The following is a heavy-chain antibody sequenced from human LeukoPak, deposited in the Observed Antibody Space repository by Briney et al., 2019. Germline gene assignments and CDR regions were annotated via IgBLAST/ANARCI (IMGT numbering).Heavy chain of an antibody. CDR3: AKDGGSDPDSFDI. Sequence: GSLRLSCIASGFSFSSYSMNWVRQAPGKGLEWVSYISRSSSNIYYADSVKGRFTISGDNTKNSLYLQMNSLRAEDTAVYYCAKDGGSDPDSFDIWGQGTMVTVSS. CDR1: GFSFSSYS. CDR2: ISRSSSNI. J-gene: IGHJ3*02. D-gene: IGHD2-15*01. V-gene: IGHV3-48*01.